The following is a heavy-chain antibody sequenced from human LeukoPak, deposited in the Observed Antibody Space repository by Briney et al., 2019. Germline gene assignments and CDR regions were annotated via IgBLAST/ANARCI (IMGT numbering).Heavy chain of an antibody. J-gene: IGHJ4*02. CDR3: ARLNVYYDSSIYYFDY. CDR1: GGSISSSSYY. CDR2: IYTSGST. D-gene: IGHD3-22*01. Sequence: SETLSLTCTVSGGSISSSSYYWGWIRQPPGKGLEWIGRIYTSGSTNYNPSLKSRVTMSVDTSKNQFSLKLSSVTAADTAVYYCARLNVYYDSSIYYFDYWGQGTLVTVSS. V-gene: IGHV4-39*07.